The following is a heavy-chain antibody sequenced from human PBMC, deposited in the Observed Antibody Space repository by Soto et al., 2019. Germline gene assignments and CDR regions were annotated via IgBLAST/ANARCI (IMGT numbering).Heavy chain of an antibody. CDR1: GFSLSTSGVG. D-gene: IGHD5-18*01. V-gene: IGHV2-5*02. J-gene: IGHJ5*02. CDR3: AYRRPDRGYSYGLRGNWFDP. Sequence: SGPTLVNPTQTLTLTCTFSGFSLSTSGVGVGWIRQPPGKALEWLALIYWDDDKRYSPSLKSRLTITKDTSKNQVVLTMTNMDPVDTATYYCAYRRPDRGYSYGLRGNWFDPWGQGTLVTVSS. CDR2: IYWDDDK.